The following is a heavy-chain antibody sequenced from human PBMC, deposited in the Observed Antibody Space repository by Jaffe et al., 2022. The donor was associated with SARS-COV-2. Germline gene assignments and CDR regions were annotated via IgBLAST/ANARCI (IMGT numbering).Heavy chain of an antibody. CDR2: IYYSGST. V-gene: IGHV4-39*01. CDR3: ARHRVEQWLPGWFDP. D-gene: IGHD6-19*01. Sequence: QLQLQESGPGLVKPSETLSLTCTVSGGSISSSSYYWGWIRQPPGKGLEWIGSIYYSGSTYYNPSLKSRVTISVDTSKNQFSLKLSSVTAADTAVYYCARHRVEQWLPGWFDPWGQGTLVTVSS. CDR1: GGSISSSSYY. J-gene: IGHJ5*02.